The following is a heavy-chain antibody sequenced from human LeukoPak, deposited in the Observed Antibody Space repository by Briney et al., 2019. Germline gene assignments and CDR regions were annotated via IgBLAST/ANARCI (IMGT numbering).Heavy chain of an antibody. D-gene: IGHD3-10*01. CDR2: IKQDGSEK. CDR3: VKSPWYHGSGSYSGTIH. CDR1: GFIFTNYN. V-gene: IGHV3-7*01. Sequence: GGSLRLSCAASGFIFTNYNLNWVRQAPGKGLEWVANIKQDGSEKYYVDSVKGRFTISRDNAKNSLYLQMNSLRAEDTAVYYCVKSPWYHGSGSYSGTIHWGQGTLVTVSS. J-gene: IGHJ4*02.